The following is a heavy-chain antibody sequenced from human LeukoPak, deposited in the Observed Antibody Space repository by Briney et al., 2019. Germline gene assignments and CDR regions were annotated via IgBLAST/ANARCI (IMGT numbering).Heavy chain of an antibody. Sequence: PSGTLSLTCTVSGGSISSYYWSWIRQPAGKGLEWIGRIYTSGSTNYNPSLKSRVTMSVDTSKNQFSLKLSSVTAADTAVYYCARDRGCSSTSCYTSKNWFDPWGQGTLVTVSS. CDR2: IYTSGST. V-gene: IGHV4-4*07. J-gene: IGHJ5*02. D-gene: IGHD2-2*02. CDR3: ARDRGCSSTSCYTSKNWFDP. CDR1: GGSISSYY.